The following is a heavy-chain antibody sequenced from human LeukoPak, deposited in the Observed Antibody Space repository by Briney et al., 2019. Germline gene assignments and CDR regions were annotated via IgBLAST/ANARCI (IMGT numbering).Heavy chain of an antibody. CDR1: GLTVSSYD. Sequence: PGGSLRLFCAASGLTVSSYDMNWVRQAPGKGLVWVSYISSSGTTTYYADSVKGRFTISRDNAKNSLFLQMNSLRAEDTAVYYCARDPRGSDTGYYGMDVWGQGTTVTVSS. CDR3: ARDPRGSDTGYYGMDV. V-gene: IGHV3-48*03. J-gene: IGHJ6*02. D-gene: IGHD5-18*01. CDR2: ISSSGTTT.